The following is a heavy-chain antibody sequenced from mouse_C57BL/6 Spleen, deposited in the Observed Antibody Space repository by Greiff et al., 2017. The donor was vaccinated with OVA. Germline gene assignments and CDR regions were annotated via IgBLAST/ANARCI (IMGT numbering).Heavy chain of an antibody. J-gene: IGHJ1*03. V-gene: IGHV10-1*01. Sequence: DVMLVESGGGLVQPKGSLKLSCAASGFSFNTYAMNWVRQAPGKGLEWVARIRSKSNNYATYYADSVKDRFTISRDDSESMLYLQMNNLKTEDTAMYYCTTGGAYWYFDVWGTGTTVTVSS. CDR2: IRSKSNNYAT. D-gene: IGHD1-1*01. CDR3: TTGGAYWYFDV. CDR1: GFSFNTYA.